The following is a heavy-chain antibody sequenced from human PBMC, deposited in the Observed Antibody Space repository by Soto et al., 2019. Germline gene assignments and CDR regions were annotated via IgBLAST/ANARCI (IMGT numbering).Heavy chain of an antibody. V-gene: IGHV4-34*01. Sequence: QVQLQQWGAGLLKPSETLSLTCAGNGGSFSGYYWSRTRQPPGTGLEWIGEINHSGSTNYNPCLKSRVTISVDTSKNQFSLKLTSVTAADTAVYYCARDKITGLFDYWGQGTLVTVSS. CDR2: INHSGST. CDR3: ARDKITGLFDY. J-gene: IGHJ4*02. CDR1: GGSFSGYY. D-gene: IGHD2-8*02.